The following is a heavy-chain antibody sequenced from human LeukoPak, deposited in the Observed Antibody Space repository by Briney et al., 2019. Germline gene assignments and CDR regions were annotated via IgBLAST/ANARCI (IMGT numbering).Heavy chain of an antibody. D-gene: IGHD3-22*01. CDR3: ARVTGYMIEDYFDY. V-gene: IGHV4-34*01. Sequence: SETLSLTCAIYSGSFSGYYWNWIRQPPGKGLEWIGEINHSGSTNYNPSLKSRVTISLDTSKNQFSLKLSSVTAADTAVYYCARVTGYMIEDYFDYWGQGTLVTVSS. CDR1: SGSFSGYY. J-gene: IGHJ4*02. CDR2: INHSGST.